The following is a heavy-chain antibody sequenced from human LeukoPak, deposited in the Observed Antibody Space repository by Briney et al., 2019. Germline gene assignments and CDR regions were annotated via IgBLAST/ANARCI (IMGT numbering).Heavy chain of an antibody. J-gene: IGHJ6*03. V-gene: IGHV3-21*01. CDR1: GFTFSSYS. D-gene: IGHD5-18*01. CDR3: ARDQWLQSYHYMDV. Sequence: PGGSLRLSCAASGFTFSSYSMNWVRQAPGEGLEWVSSISTSSSYIYYADSVKGRFTISRDNAKNSLYLQMNSLRAEDTAVYYCARDQWLQSYHYMDVWGKGTTVTVSS. CDR2: ISTSSSYI.